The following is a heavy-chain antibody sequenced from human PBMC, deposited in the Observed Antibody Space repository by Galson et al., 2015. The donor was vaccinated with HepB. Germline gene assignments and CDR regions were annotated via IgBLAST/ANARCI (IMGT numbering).Heavy chain of an antibody. Sequence: SLRLSCAASGFTFSSYAMHWVRQAPGKGLEWVAVISYDGSNKYYADSVKGRFTISRDNSKNTLYLQMNSLRAEDTAVYYCARRRGIAVAGTDWYFDLWGRGTLVTVSS. V-gene: IGHV3-30-3*01. D-gene: IGHD6-19*01. CDR3: ARRRGIAVAGTDWYFDL. CDR1: GFTFSSYA. CDR2: ISYDGSNK. J-gene: IGHJ2*01.